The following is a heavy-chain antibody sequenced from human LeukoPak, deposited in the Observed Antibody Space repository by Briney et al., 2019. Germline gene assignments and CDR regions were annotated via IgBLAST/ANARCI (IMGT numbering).Heavy chain of an antibody. J-gene: IGHJ4*02. CDR3: ARRAAAGRWFDY. D-gene: IGHD6-13*01. V-gene: IGHV3-11*01. Sequence: PGGSLRLSCAVSGFTFSDYYMSWFRQAPGKGLEWVSYISSGGSTISHADSVKGRFTISRDNAENSLYLQMNSLRAEDTAVYYWARRAAAGRWFDYWGEGTLVTASS. CDR2: ISSGGSTI. CDR1: GFTFSDYY.